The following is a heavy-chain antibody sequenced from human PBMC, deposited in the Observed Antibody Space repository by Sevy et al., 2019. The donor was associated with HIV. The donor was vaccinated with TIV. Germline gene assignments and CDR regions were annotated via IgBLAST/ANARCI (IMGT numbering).Heavy chain of an antibody. CDR3: ARGGAAAGAFDI. J-gene: IGHJ3*02. CDR2: ISHSGST. V-gene: IGHV4-34*01. D-gene: IGHD6-13*01. CDR1: GGSFSGYS. Sequence: SETLSLTCAVYGGSFSGYSCSWIRQPPGKGLEWIGEISHSGSTNYNPSVESRVTISVDTSKNQFSLKLSSVTAADTSVYYCARGGAAAGAFDIWGQWTMVTVSS.